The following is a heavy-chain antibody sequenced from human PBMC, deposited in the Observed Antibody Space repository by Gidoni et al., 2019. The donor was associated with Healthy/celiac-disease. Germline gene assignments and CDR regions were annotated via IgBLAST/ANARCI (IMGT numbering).Heavy chain of an antibody. J-gene: IGHJ3*02. CDR2: IRSKAYGGTT. CDR3: TRGAIMITFGGVIVSDAFDI. V-gene: IGHV3-49*03. Sequence: EVQLVESGGGWVQPGRSLRLSCTASGFTLGDYAMSWFSQAPGKGRGWVGFIRSKAYGGTTEYAASVKGRFTISRDDSKSIAYLQMNSLKTEDTAVYYCTRGAIMITFGGVIVSDAFDIWGQGTMVTVSS. CDR1: GFTLGDYA. D-gene: IGHD3-16*02.